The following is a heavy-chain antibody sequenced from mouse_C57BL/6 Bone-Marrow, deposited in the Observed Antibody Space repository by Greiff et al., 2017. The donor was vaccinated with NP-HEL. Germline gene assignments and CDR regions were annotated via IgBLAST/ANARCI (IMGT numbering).Heavy chain of an antibody. Sequence: QVQLQQPGAELVKPGASVKLSCKASGYTFTSYWMHWVKQRPGQGLEWIGMIHPNSGSTNYNEKFKSKATLAVDKSSSTAYMQLSSLTSEDSAVYYCARITTVEGDYWGQGTTLTVSS. V-gene: IGHV1-64*01. D-gene: IGHD1-1*01. CDR1: GYTFTSYW. CDR3: ARITTVEGDY. CDR2: IHPNSGST. J-gene: IGHJ2*01.